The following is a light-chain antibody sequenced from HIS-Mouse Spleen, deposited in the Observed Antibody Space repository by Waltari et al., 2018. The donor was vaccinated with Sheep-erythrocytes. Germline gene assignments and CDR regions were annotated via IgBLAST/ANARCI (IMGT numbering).Light chain of an antibody. V-gene: IGKV1-6*01. CDR3: LQDYNYPFT. Sequence: AIQMTQSPSSLSASVGDRVTITCRASQGLRNDLGWYQQKPGKAPKLLIYAASSLQSGVPSRFSGSGSGTDFTLTISILQPEDFATYYCLQDYNYPFTFGPGTKVDIK. CDR1: QGLRND. J-gene: IGKJ3*01. CDR2: AAS.